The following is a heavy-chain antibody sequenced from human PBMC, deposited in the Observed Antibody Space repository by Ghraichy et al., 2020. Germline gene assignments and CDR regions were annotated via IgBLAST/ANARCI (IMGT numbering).Heavy chain of an antibody. J-gene: IGHJ3*02. CDR1: GGSISSYY. Sequence: SETLSLTCTVSGGSISSYYWSWIRQPPGKGLEWIGYIYYSGSTNYNPSLKSRVTISVDTSKNQFSLKLSSVTAADTAVYYCARADRPLLNHYYDILTGYAFDIWGQGTMVTVSS. D-gene: IGHD3-9*01. CDR2: IYYSGST. V-gene: IGHV4-59*01. CDR3: ARADRPLLNHYYDILTGYAFDI.